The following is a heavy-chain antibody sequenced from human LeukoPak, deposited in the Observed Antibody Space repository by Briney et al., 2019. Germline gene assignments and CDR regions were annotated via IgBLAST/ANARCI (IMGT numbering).Heavy chain of an antibody. V-gene: IGHV3-30*01. CDR1: GFTFSSYA. CDR2: ISYDGSNK. D-gene: IGHD3-10*01. J-gene: IGHJ4*02. Sequence: GGSLRLSCAASGFTFSSYAMHWVRQAPGKGLEWVAVISYDGSNKYCADSVKGRFTISRDNSKNTLYLQMNSLRAEDTAVYYCARDSTRGTFDYWGQGTLVTVSS. CDR3: ARDSTRGTFDY.